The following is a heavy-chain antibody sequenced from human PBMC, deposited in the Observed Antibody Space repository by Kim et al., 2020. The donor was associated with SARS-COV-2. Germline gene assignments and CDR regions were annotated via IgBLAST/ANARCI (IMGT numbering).Heavy chain of an antibody. CDR1: GGSFSGYY. V-gene: IGHV4-34*01. Sequence: SETLSLTCAVYGGSFSGYYWSWIRQPPGKGLEWIGEINHSGSTNYNPSLKSRVTISVDTSKNQFSLKLSSVTAADTAVYYCARGITMVRGVIRYYYYYGMDVWGQGTTVTVSS. CDR3: ARGITMVRGVIRYYYYYGMDV. D-gene: IGHD3-10*01. CDR2: INHSGST. J-gene: IGHJ6*02.